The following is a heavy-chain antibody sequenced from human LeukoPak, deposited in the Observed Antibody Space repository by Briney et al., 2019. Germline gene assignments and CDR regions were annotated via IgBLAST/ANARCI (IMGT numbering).Heavy chain of an antibody. D-gene: IGHD3-10*01. CDR2: IYSSGNT. V-gene: IGHV4-4*07. CDR3: AMRSGDVIRNAFNV. J-gene: IGHJ3*01. CDR1: GGSISSFY. Sequence: PSETLSLTCTVSGGSISSFYWNWIRQPPGKGLEWVGRIYSSGNTNYNPSLKSRVTMSVDTSKNQFSLRLSSVTAADTAVYYCAMRSGDVIRNAFNVWGQGTMVTVSS.